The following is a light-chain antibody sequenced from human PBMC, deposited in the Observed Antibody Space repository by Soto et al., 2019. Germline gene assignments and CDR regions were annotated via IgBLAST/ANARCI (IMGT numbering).Light chain of an antibody. CDR2: GTS. J-gene: IGKJ4*01. CDR3: QHYGRPLT. V-gene: IGKV3-20*01. Sequence: EMVGTKTTGTLSLCPEYRSTCSCMASQSVSGSYLAWYQQKPGQAPRLFIYGTSSRASGISDRFSGSGSGRDCTLTITRLEPEGLAVYYCQHYGRPLTSCGRSK. CDR1: QSVSGSY.